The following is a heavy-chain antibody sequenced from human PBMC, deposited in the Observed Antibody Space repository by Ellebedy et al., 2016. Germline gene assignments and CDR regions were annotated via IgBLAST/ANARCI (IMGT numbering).Heavy chain of an antibody. V-gene: IGHV3-23*01. CDR1: GFIFNSYA. J-gene: IGHJ5*02. D-gene: IGHD6-19*01. Sequence: GGSLRLSCSASGFIFNSYAITWVRQAPGKGLECVSVITGGGYSPTYADSVKGRFTISRDNSKNTVYLQMNSLTAEDTAVYYCTRGAAVAGSYWFDPWGQGTLVTVSS. CDR2: ITGGGYSP. CDR3: TRGAAVAGSYWFDP.